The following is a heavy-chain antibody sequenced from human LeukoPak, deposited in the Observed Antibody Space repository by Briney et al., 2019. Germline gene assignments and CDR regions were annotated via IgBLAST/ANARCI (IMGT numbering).Heavy chain of an antibody. Sequence: PSETLSLTCTVSGGSISSYYWSWLRQPPGKGLEWIGYIYYSGSTNYNPSLKSRVTISVDTSKNQFSLKLSSVTAADTAVYYCARHASYDYYDSSGYYSSTSVDGWFDPWGQGTLVTVSS. CDR2: IYYSGST. CDR3: ARHASYDYYDSSGYYSSTSVDGWFDP. V-gene: IGHV4-59*08. CDR1: GGSISSYY. D-gene: IGHD3-22*01. J-gene: IGHJ5*02.